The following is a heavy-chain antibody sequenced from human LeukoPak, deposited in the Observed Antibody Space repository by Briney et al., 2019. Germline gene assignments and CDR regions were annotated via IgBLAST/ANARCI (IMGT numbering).Heavy chain of an antibody. CDR2: IYTSEKT. CDR3: ARSSWEFDF. CDR1: GGSISSSSYY. D-gene: IGHD1-26*01. J-gene: IGHJ4*02. V-gene: IGHV4-61*05. Sequence: PSETLSLTCTVSGGSISSSSYYWGWIRQPPGKGLEWIGYIYTSEKTSYNPSLKSRVTISVDTSKNQFSLKLTSVSAADTAVYYCARSSWEFDFWGQGILVTVSS.